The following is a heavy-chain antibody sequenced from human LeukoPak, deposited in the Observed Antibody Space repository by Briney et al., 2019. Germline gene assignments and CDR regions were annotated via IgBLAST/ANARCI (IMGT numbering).Heavy chain of an antibody. J-gene: IGHJ4*02. D-gene: IGHD3-22*01. CDR3: ASSHDSSGNG. Sequence: PGGSLRLSCAASGFSFSTYWMAWVRQAPGKGLEWVGNIHKDGRVMFYAASVKGRFTISRDNAKNSLYLDMNSLRDEDTAIYYCASSHDSSGNGWGQGTLVTVSS. V-gene: IGHV3-7*03. CDR1: GFSFSTYW. CDR2: IHKDGRVM.